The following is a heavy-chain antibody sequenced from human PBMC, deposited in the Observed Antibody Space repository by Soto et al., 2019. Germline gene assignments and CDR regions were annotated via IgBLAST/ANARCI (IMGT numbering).Heavy chain of an antibody. Sequence: SVKVSCKASGGTFSSYAISWVRQAPGQGLEWMGGIIPIFGTANYAQKFQGRVTITADESTSTAYMELSSLRSEDTAVYYCARDHGDFWSGYWSHYYGMDVWGQGTTVTVSS. D-gene: IGHD3-3*01. J-gene: IGHJ6*02. CDR2: IIPIFGTA. V-gene: IGHV1-69*13. CDR3: ARDHGDFWSGYWSHYYGMDV. CDR1: GGTFSSYA.